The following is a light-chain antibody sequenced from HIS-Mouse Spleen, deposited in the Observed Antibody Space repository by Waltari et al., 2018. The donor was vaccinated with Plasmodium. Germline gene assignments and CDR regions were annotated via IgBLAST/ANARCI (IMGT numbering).Light chain of an antibody. Sequence: EIVLTQSPGTLSLSPGERATLSCRASQSVSSSYLAWYQQKPGQAPRHLIYGASCRATGIPERVSGSGSGTDFTLTIGRLEPEDFAVYYCQQYGSSSWTFGQGTKVEIK. CDR2: GAS. V-gene: IGKV3-20*01. J-gene: IGKJ1*01. CDR1: QSVSSSY. CDR3: QQYGSSSWT.